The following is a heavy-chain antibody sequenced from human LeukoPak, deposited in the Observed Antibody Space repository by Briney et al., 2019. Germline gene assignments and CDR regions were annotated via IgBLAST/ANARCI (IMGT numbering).Heavy chain of an antibody. V-gene: IGHV3-30*04. CDR2: ISYDGSNK. Sequence: GGSLRLSCAASGFTFSSHAMHWVRQAPGKGLEWVAVISYDGSNKYYADSVKGRFTISRDNSKNTLYLQMNSLRAEDTAVYYCARNRPTLSIVVVVADYWGQGTLVTVSS. J-gene: IGHJ4*02. CDR3: ARNRPTLSIVVVVADY. CDR1: GFTFSSHA. D-gene: IGHD2-15*01.